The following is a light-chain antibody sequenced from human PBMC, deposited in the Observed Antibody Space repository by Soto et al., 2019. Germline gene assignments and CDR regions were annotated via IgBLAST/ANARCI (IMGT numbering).Light chain of an antibody. CDR3: QQYNTYSRT. CDR1: QSISSW. V-gene: IGKV1-5*01. J-gene: IGKJ1*01. CDR2: DAS. Sequence: IQMTPSPSTLAASVGARVPITCRASQSISSWLAWYQQKPGKAPKLLIYDASSLESGVPSRFSGSGSGTEFTLTISSLQPDDFATYYCQQYNTYSRTFGQGTKVDIK.